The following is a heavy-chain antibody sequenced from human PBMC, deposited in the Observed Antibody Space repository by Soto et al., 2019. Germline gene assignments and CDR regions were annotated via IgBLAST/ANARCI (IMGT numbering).Heavy chain of an antibody. Sequence: QVQLVQSGAEVKKPGSSVKVSCKASGGTFRSYAISWVRQAPGQGLEWMGGIIPIFGTANYAQKFQGRVTITADKSTSTAYMELSSLRSEDTAVYYCAILWFGEWGYYYGMDVWGQGTTVTVSS. D-gene: IGHD3-10*01. CDR1: GGTFRSYA. CDR3: AILWFGEWGYYYGMDV. CDR2: IIPIFGTA. V-gene: IGHV1-69*06. J-gene: IGHJ6*02.